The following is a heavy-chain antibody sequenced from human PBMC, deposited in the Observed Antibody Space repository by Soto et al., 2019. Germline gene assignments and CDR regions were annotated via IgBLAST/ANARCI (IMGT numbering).Heavy chain of an antibody. CDR3: ARDTAFITGSTSWATWFGP. V-gene: IGHV3-48*02. CDR1: GLTCGDNS. CDR2: ISGSSSTI. J-gene: IGHJ5*02. D-gene: IGHD1-7*01. Sequence: RVSYAVSGLTCGDNSRNRVRQATRKGLEWVSYISGSSSTIYYADSVKGRFTISRDNAKNSLYLQMNSLRDEDTAVYYCARDTAFITGSTSWATWFGPSGQRSLVTLS.